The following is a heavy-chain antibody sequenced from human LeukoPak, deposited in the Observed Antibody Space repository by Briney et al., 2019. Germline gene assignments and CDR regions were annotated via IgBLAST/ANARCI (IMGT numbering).Heavy chain of an antibody. J-gene: IGHJ3*02. CDR3: ARRRDPDAFDI. V-gene: IGHV5-51*01. CDR2: IYPRDSDT. Sequence: GESLKISCKGSGYSFNSYWIGWVRQMPGKGLEWVGIIYPRDSDTRYSLSFQGQVHISADKSISTAYLQWSSLKASDTAMYYCARRRDPDAFDIWGQGTMVTVSS. CDR1: GYSFNSYW.